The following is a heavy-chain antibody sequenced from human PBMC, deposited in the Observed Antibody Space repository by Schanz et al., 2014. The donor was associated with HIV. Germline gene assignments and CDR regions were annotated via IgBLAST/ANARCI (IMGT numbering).Heavy chain of an antibody. D-gene: IGHD6-6*01. CDR2: IIPIFGTA. CDR1: GGSFSYYA. Sequence: QVPLVQSGAEVTKPGSSVKVSCKASGGSFSYYAINWVRQAPGQGLEWMGGIIPIFGTANYAQKFQGRVTITADESTSTAYMELRSLRSEDTAVYYCARGLGDSSSSEPFDIWGQGTKVTVSS. CDR3: ARGLGDSSSSEPFDI. V-gene: IGHV1-69*01. J-gene: IGHJ3*02.